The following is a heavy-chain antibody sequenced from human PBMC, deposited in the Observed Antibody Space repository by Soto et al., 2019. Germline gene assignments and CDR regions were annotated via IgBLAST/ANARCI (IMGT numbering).Heavy chain of an antibody. D-gene: IGHD1-7*01. V-gene: IGHV5-51*01. CDR1: GYSFTSYW. CDR2: IYPGDSDT. Sequence: GESLKISCKGSGYSFTSYWIGWVRQMPGKGLEWMGIIYPGDSDTRYSPSFQGQVTISADKSISTAYLQWSSLKASDTAMYYCARQLRNYQSPDWFDPWGQGTLVTVSS. J-gene: IGHJ5*02. CDR3: ARQLRNYQSPDWFDP.